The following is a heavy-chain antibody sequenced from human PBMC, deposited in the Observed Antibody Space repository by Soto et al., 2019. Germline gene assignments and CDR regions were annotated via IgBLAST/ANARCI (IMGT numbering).Heavy chain of an antibody. CDR2: IYSGGST. V-gene: IGHV3-53*01. CDR3: ASPAFYYDSSRPFDY. J-gene: IGHJ4*02. CDR1: GFTVSSNH. Sequence: PGGSLRLSCAASGFTVSSNHMSWVRQAPGKGLEWVSVIYSGGSTYYADSVKGRFTISRDNSKNTLYLQMNSLRAEDTAVYYCASPAFYYDSSRPFDYWGQGTLVTVSS. D-gene: IGHD3-22*01.